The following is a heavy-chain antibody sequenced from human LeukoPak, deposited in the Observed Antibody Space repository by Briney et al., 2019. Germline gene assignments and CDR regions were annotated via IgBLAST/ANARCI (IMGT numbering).Heavy chain of an antibody. D-gene: IGHD2-2*02. CDR1: GGSISSYY. CDR2: IYYSGST. J-gene: IGHJ6*02. V-gene: IGHV4-59*01. Sequence: PSETLSPTCTVSGGSISSYYWSWIRQPPGKGLEWIGYIYYSGSTNYNPSLKSRVTISVDTSKNQFSLKLSSVTAADTAVYYCARDSLYDYYYYAMDVWGQGTTVTVSS. CDR3: ARDSLYDYYYYAMDV.